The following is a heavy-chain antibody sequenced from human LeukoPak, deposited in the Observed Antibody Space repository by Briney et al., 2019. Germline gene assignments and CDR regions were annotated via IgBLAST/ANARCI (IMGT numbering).Heavy chain of an antibody. CDR1: GGSISSYY. V-gene: IGHV4-59*01. CDR3: ARAGHSGYVRELTVFGSLKRFDP. CDR2: IYYSGST. D-gene: IGHD5-12*01. Sequence: ASETLSLNCTVSGGSISSYYWSWIRQPPGKGLEWIGYIYYSGSTNYNPSLKSRVTISVDTSKNQFSLKLSAVTAADTAVYYCARAGHSGYVRELTVFGSLKRFDPWGQ. J-gene: IGHJ5*02.